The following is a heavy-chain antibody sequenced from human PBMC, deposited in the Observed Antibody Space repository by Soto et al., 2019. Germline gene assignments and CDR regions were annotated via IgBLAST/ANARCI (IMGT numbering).Heavy chain of an antibody. CDR2: ISSSSTI. CDR1: GFTFSSYS. V-gene: IGHV3-48*02. J-gene: IGHJ1*01. CDR3: ARDPLRPELSLVPEYFQH. D-gene: IGHD3-16*02. Sequence: EVQLVESGGGLVQPGGSLRLSCAASGFTFSSYSMNWVRQAPGKGLEWVSYISSSSTIYYADSVKGRFTISRDNAKNSLYLQMNSLRDEDTAVYYCARDPLRPELSLVPEYFQHWGQGTLVTVSS.